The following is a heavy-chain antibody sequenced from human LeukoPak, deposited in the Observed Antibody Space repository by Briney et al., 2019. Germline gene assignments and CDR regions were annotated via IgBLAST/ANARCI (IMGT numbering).Heavy chain of an antibody. V-gene: IGHV4-4*08. CDR2: SHRSGST. J-gene: IGHJ4*02. CDR3: GKGIGGGFTPGAY. D-gene: IGHD3-10*01. Sequence: SDTVSLTCTVCPDSTPSNFGSWVRQPPGGVVEWIGGSHRSGSTNYNPALQSRVTISIDRSTNQIALEFSPATAADTAECYSGKGIGGGFTPGAYWGQGTLVTVSS. CDR1: PDSTPSNF.